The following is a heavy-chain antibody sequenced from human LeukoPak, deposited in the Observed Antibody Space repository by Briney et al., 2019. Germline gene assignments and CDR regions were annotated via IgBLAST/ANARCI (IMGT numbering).Heavy chain of an antibody. D-gene: IGHD3-10*01. J-gene: IGHJ4*02. CDR2: INPNNGGT. CDR1: GYTFTGYY. Sequence: GASVKVSCKASGYTFTGYYLHWVRQAPGQGLEWMGWINPNNGGTHYAQKFQGRVTMTRDTSISAAYMELSRLRSDDTAVYYCARARKVQLLWFGELFDYWGQGTLVTVSS. V-gene: IGHV1-2*02. CDR3: ARARKVQLLWFGELFDY.